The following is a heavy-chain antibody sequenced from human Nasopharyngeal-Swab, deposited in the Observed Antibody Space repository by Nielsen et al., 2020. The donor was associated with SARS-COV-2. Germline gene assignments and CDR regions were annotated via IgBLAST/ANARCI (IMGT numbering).Heavy chain of an antibody. CDR2: INNRGDDT. J-gene: IGHJ5*02. D-gene: IGHD5-12*01. V-gene: IGHV3-23*01. CDR3: VKDLAYDEVS. CDR1: GFIFSNYA. Sequence: GGSLRLSCAASGFIFSNYAMSWVRQAPGKGLEWVSTINNRGDDTHYVDSVMGRFTVSRDNSKNTLYLQMNSLRGEDTAIYYCVKDLAYDEVSWGQGTLVTVSS.